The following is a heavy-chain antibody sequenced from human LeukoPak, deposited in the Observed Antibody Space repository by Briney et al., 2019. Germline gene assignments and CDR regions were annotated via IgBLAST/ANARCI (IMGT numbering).Heavy chain of an antibody. J-gene: IGHJ4*02. D-gene: IGHD5-18*01. Sequence: GSLRLSCAASGFTFSNYGMHWVRQAPGKGLEWVAVISYDGNNKYYADSVQGRFTISRDNSKNTLYLQMNSLRAEDMALYYCARRGYNYGYDYWGQGTLVTVSS. CDR3: ARRGYNYGYDY. CDR2: ISYDGNNK. CDR1: GFTFSNYG. V-gene: IGHV3-30*03.